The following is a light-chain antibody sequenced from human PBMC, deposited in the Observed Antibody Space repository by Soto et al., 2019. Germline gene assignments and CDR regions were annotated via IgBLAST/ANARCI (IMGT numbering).Light chain of an antibody. CDR1: QSVSSN. CDR2: GAS. Sequence: EILMTQSPATLSVSPGERATLSCRASQSVSSNLAWYQQKPGQTPRLLIYGASTRAAGIPARFSGSGSGTEFTLTISSLQPEDFATYYCLQYHSYPLTFGGGTKVDI. J-gene: IGKJ4*01. CDR3: LQYHSYPLT. V-gene: IGKV3-15*01.